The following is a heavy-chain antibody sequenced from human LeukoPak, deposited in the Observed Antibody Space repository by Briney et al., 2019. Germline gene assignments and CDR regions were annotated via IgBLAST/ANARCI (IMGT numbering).Heavy chain of an antibody. Sequence: GGPLRLSCAASGFTFSSYAMHWVRQAPGKGLEWVAVISYDGSNKYYADSVKGRFTISRDNSKNTLYLQMNSLRAEDTAVYYCARGLCSGGSCYRFGYWGQGTLVTVSS. CDR1: GFTFSSYA. J-gene: IGHJ4*02. D-gene: IGHD2-15*01. CDR3: ARGLCSGGSCYRFGY. V-gene: IGHV3-30*04. CDR2: ISYDGSNK.